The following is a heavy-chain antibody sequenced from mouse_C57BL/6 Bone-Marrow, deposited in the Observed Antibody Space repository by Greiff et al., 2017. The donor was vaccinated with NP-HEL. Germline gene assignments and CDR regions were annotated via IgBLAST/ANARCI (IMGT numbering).Heavy chain of an antibody. CDR2: ISNGGGST. V-gene: IGHV5-12*01. CDR1: GFTFSDYY. D-gene: IGHD3-2*02. CDR3: ARRGQLRLPFAY. Sequence: EVKVVESGGGLVQPGGSLKLSCAASGFTFSDYYMYWVRQTPEKRLEWVAYISNGGGSTYYPDTVKGRFTISRDNAKNTLYLQMSRLKSEDTAMYYCARRGQLRLPFAYWGQGTLVTVSA. J-gene: IGHJ3*01.